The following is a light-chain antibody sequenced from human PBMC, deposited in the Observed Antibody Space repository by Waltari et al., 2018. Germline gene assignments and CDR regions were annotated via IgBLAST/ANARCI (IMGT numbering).Light chain of an antibody. V-gene: IGKV1-5*03. CDR2: KAS. Sequence: DIQMTQSPSTLSVSVGDRVTITCRASQNVNRWLAWYQQKPRKAPTLLIYKASSLESGVPSRFSGSGSGTEFTLTISSLQADDFATYYCQHYNGDSRTFGQGTKVEIK. J-gene: IGKJ1*01. CDR1: QNVNRW. CDR3: QHYNGDSRT.